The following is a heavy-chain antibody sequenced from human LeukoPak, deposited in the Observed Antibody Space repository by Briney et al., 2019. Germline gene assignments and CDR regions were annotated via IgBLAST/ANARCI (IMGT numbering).Heavy chain of an antibody. Sequence: PSGTLSLTCAVSGAPISSNNWWWSWVRQPPGKGLEWIGEIYHSGSTNYNPSLKSRVTMSVDKSKNQFSLKLTSVTAADTAVYYCAREVVDRSTSLRGWFDPWGQGTLVTVSS. J-gene: IGHJ5*02. D-gene: IGHD2-15*01. CDR2: IYHSGST. CDR3: AREVVDRSTSLRGWFDP. CDR1: GAPISSNNW. V-gene: IGHV4-4*02.